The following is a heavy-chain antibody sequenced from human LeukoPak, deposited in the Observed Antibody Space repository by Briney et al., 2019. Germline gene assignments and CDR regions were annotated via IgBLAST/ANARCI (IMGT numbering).Heavy chain of an antibody. CDR1: GFTFSTYA. J-gene: IGHJ3*02. D-gene: IGHD3-10*01. V-gene: IGHV3-23*01. Sequence: PGGSLRLSCAASGFTFSTYAMSWVRQAPGKGLEWVSAISSSGSGTYYTYYTDSVKGRFTISRDDSKNTLYLQMNSLRAEDTAVYYCAKALLLWFGELWSVDAFDIWGQGTMVTVSS. CDR3: AKALLLWFGELWSVDAFDI. CDR2: ISSSGSGTYYT.